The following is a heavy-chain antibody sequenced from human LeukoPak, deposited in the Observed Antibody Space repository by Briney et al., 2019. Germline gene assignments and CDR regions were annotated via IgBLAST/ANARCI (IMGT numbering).Heavy chain of an antibody. D-gene: IGHD5-12*01. J-gene: IGHJ6*03. CDR2: ISFDGTTK. Sequence: GGSLRLSCAASGFSFTSFSIHWVRQTPDKGLEWLAVISFDGTTKYYADSVKGRFTISRDNAKNSLYLQMNSLRAEDTAVYYCASNRGGGYDLGYYYYYYMDVWGKGTTVTISS. V-gene: IGHV3-30*04. CDR3: ASNRGGGYDLGYYYYYYMDV. CDR1: GFSFTSFS.